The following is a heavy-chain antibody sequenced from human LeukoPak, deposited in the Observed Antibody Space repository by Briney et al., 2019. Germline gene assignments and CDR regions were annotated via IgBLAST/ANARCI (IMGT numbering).Heavy chain of an antibody. CDR3: AELGITMIGGV. D-gene: IGHD3-10*02. Sequence: GGSLRLSCTASGFTVSSNYMNWVRQAPGKGLEWVSYISSSGSTIYYADSVKGRFTISRDNAKNSLYLQMNSLRAEDTAVYYCAELGITMIGGVWGKGTTVTISS. J-gene: IGHJ6*04. CDR2: ISSSGSTI. CDR1: GFTVSSNY. V-gene: IGHV3-48*03.